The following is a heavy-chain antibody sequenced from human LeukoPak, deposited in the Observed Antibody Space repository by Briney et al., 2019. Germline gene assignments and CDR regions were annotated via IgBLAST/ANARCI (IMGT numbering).Heavy chain of an antibody. V-gene: IGHV3-74*01. CDR3: LRDLNWSLDQ. CDR1: GFSFSYYW. D-gene: IGHD1-20*01. CDR2: IIGDGTRT. Sequence: PGGSLRLSCAASGFSFSYYWMHWVRQGSGKGPVWVSRIIGDGTRTDYADSVKGRFTISRDNAKSTLYLQMNSLRAEDTAVYYCLRDLNWSLDQWGQGTLVTVSS. J-gene: IGHJ4*02.